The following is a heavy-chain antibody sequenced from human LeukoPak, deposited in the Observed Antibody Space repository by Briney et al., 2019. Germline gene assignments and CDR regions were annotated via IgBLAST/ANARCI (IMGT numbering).Heavy chain of an antibody. CDR1: GFTFSSYW. D-gene: IGHD6-6*01. CDR3: ARGTGSGSSGAIDY. J-gene: IGHJ4*02. CDR2: IKQDGGEK. V-gene: IGHV3-7*03. Sequence: GVSLRLSCAASGFTFSSYWMSWVRQAPGKGLEWVAKIKQDGGEKYYVDSVKGRCTISRDNAKNSLYLQINSLRAEDTAVYYCARGTGSGSSGAIDYWGQGTLVTVSS.